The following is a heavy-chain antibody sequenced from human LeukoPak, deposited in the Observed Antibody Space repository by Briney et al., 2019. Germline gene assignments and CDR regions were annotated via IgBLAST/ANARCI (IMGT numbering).Heavy chain of an antibody. Sequence: KPSETLSLTCTVSGGSISSYYWSWIRQPPGKGLEWIGYIYYSGSTNYNPSLKSRVTISVDTSKNQFSLKLSSVTAADTAVYYCARASLRGLWVDYWDQGTLVTVSS. CDR1: GGSISSYY. D-gene: IGHD3-10*01. CDR2: IYYSGST. CDR3: ARASLRGLWVDY. J-gene: IGHJ4*02. V-gene: IGHV4-59*01.